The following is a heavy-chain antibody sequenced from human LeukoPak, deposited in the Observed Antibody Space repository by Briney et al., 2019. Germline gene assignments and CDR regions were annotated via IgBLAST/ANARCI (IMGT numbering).Heavy chain of an antibody. CDR3: ARVHSGSYLRAFDI. Sequence: GESLKISCKGSGYSFASYWIGWVRQMPGKGLEWMGIIYPGDSDIRYSPSFQGQFTISADKSISTAYLQWSSLKASDTAMYYCARVHSGSYLRAFDIWGQGTMVTVSS. V-gene: IGHV5-51*01. D-gene: IGHD1-26*01. CDR2: IYPGDSDI. CDR1: GYSFASYW. J-gene: IGHJ3*02.